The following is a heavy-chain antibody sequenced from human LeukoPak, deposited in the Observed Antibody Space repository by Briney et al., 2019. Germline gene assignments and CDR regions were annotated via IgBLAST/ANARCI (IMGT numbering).Heavy chain of an antibody. D-gene: IGHD3-22*01. CDR3: VRDWGYDSSGYWQKYFDT. V-gene: IGHV3-30*04. CDR1: GFTFSSYA. Sequence: QPGRSLRLSCAASGFTFSSYAMHWVRQAPGKGLEGVAVISYDGSNKYYADSVKGRFTISRDNAKNTLYLQMNSLRAEDTAVYYCVRDWGYDSSGYWQKYFDTWGQGTLVTVSS. CDR2: ISYDGSNK. J-gene: IGHJ4*02.